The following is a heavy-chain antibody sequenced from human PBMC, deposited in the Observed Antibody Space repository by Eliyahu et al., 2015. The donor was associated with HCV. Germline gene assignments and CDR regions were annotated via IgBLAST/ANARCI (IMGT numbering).Heavy chain of an antibody. V-gene: IGHV3-30*18. Sequence: QVXLVESGGGVVQPGXSLRXSXAASGFXFSSYGMHWVRQAPGKGVEWVAVISYDGSNKYYADSVKGRFTISRDNSKNTLYLQMNSLRAEDTAVYYCAKGFVLMVYEPPIDYWGQGTLVTVSS. CDR1: GFXFSSYG. CDR3: AKGFVLMVYEPPIDY. J-gene: IGHJ4*02. D-gene: IGHD2-8*01. CDR2: ISYDGSNK.